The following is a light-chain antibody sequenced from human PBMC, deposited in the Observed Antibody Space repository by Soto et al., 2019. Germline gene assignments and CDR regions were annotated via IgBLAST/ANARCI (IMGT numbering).Light chain of an antibody. Sequence: QSVLTQPRSVSGSPGQSVTISCTGASSDVGRYNYVSWYQQHPGKAPKLMIYDVSKRPSGVPDRFSGSKSGNTASLIISGLQSEDEADYYCYSDAVTYVFGTGTKVTVL. CDR2: DVS. V-gene: IGLV2-11*01. CDR1: SSDVGRYNY. CDR3: YSDAVTYV. J-gene: IGLJ1*01.